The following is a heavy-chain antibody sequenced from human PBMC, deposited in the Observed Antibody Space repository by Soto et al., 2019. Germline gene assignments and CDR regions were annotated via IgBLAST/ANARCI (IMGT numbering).Heavy chain of an antibody. CDR2: ISAYNGNT. D-gene: IGHD6-19*01. J-gene: IGHJ5*02. V-gene: IGHV1-18*01. Sequence: ASVKVSCKASGYTFTSYGISWVRQAPGQGLEWMGWISAYNGNTNYAQKLQGRVTMTTDTSTSTAYMELRSLRSDDTAVYYCARDRGIAVAGIVARWFDPWGQGTLVTVAS. CDR3: ARDRGIAVAGIVARWFDP. CDR1: GYTFTSYG.